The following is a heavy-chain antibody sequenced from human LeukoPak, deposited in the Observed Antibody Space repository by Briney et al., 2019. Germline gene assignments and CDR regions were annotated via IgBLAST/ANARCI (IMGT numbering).Heavy chain of an antibody. CDR3: ASVDRGWFGVGEY. CDR1: GGSITSNNYY. V-gene: IGHV4-39*01. Sequence: PSETLSLTCTVSGGSITSNNYYWGWIRQPPGKGLEWIGSIAYSGSTYYNPSLKSRVTISVDTSKNRFSLKVTSVTAADTAVYYCASVDRGWFGVGEYWGQGARVTVSS. CDR2: IAYSGST. J-gene: IGHJ4*02. D-gene: IGHD3-10*01.